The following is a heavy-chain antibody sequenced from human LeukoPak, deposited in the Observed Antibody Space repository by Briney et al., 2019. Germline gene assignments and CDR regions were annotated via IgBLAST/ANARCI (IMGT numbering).Heavy chain of an antibody. CDR3: ATIVVPAAIGVFAFDV. J-gene: IGHJ3*01. Sequence: ASVKVSCKASGYTFTSYYIHWVRQAPGQGLEWMGMINPNSGDTNYGQKVQGRVTMTRDTSISTAFMELSSLRSDDTAVYYCATIVVPAAIGVFAFDVWGPGTLVAVS. CDR2: INPNSGDT. D-gene: IGHD2-2*01. V-gene: IGHV1-2*02. CDR1: GYTFTSYY.